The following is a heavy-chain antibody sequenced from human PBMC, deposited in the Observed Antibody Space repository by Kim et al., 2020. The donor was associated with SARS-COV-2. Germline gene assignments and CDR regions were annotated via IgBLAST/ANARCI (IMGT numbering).Heavy chain of an antibody. V-gene: IGHV3-23*01. Sequence: GGSLRLSCAASGFTFSSYAMSWVRQAPGKGLEWVSAISGSGGSTYYADSVKGRFTISRDNSKNTLYLQMNSLRAEDTAVYYCAKGGDVLLWFGELSPHYYYGMDVWGQGTTVTVSS. CDR3: AKGGDVLLWFGELSPHYYYGMDV. CDR1: GFTFSSYA. CDR2: ISGSGGST. D-gene: IGHD3-10*01. J-gene: IGHJ6*02.